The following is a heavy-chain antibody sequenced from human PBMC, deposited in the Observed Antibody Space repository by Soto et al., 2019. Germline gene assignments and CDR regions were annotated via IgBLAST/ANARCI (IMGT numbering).Heavy chain of an antibody. CDR2: INGGNGNT. CDR3: ATAIADDAFDI. D-gene: IGHD2-2*01. V-gene: IGHV1-3*01. Sequence: ASVKVSCKASGYTFTSYAMHWVRQAPGQRLEWMGWINGGNGNTKYSQKLQGRVTITRDTSATTAYMELSSLRSEDTAVYYCATAIADDAFDIWGRGKMVTVSS. J-gene: IGHJ3*02. CDR1: GYTFTSYA.